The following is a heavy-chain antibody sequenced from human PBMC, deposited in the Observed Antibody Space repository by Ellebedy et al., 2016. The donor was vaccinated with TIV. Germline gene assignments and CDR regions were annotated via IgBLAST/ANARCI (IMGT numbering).Heavy chain of an antibody. CDR2: INHSGST. CDR1: GGSFSGYY. J-gene: IGHJ4*02. CDR3: ARGGGDYGDHADY. Sequence: MPSETLSLTCAVYGGSFSGYYWSWIRQPPGKGLEWIGEINHSGSTNYNPSLKSRVTISVDTSKNQFSLKLSSVTAADTAVYYCARGGGDYGDHADYWGQGTLVTVSS. D-gene: IGHD4-17*01. V-gene: IGHV4-34*01.